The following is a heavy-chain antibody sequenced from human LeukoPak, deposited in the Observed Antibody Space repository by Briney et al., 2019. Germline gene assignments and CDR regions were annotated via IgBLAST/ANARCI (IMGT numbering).Heavy chain of an antibody. CDR3: ASLHCSGGSCYFY. Sequence: SVKVSCKASGGTFSSYAISWVRQAPGQGLEWMGRIIPIFGTANYAQKSQGRVTITTDESTSTAYMELSSLRSEDTAVYYCASLHCSGGSCYFYWGQGTLVTVSS. CDR1: GGTFSSYA. J-gene: IGHJ4*02. V-gene: IGHV1-69*05. CDR2: IIPIFGTA. D-gene: IGHD2-15*01.